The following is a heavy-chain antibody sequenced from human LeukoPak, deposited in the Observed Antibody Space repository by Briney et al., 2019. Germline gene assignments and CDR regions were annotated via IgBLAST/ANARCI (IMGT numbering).Heavy chain of an antibody. J-gene: IGHJ4*02. D-gene: IGHD3-3*01. V-gene: IGHV1-8*01. CDR2: MNPNSGNT. CDR1: GYTFTRYD. Sequence: ASVKVSWKTSGYTFTRYDVNWVRQAPGQGPEWMGWMNPNSGNTHYAQKFQGRVTLTRNTSISTAYMELSSLRSEDTAVYYCARGPLFNSAWLDYWGQGTLVKVSS. CDR3: ARGPLFNSAWLDY.